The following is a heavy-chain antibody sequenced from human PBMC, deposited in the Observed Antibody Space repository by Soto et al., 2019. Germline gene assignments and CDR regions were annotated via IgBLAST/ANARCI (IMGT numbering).Heavy chain of an antibody. CDR2: ISAYNGNT. J-gene: IGHJ6*02. CDR1: GYTFTSYG. D-gene: IGHD3-22*01. CDR3: ARAYYYDSSGKSYYYYGMDV. Sequence: WASVKVSCKASGYTFTSYGISWVRQAPGQGLEWMGWISAYNGNTNYAQKLQGRVTMTTDTSTSTAYMELRSLRSDDTAVYYCARAYYYDSSGKSYYYYGMDVWGQGTTVTVSS. V-gene: IGHV1-18*01.